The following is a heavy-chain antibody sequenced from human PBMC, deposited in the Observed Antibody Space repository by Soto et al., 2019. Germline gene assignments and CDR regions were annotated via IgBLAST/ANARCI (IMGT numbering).Heavy chain of an antibody. CDR1: GFSFSYYG. J-gene: IGHJ4*02. Sequence: QVQLVESGGGVVQPGRSLRLSCAASGFSFSYYGMHWVRQAPGKGLEWVAVILYDGSNEWYSDSVKGRFTISRDNSRKTVYLQTNSLRVGDTAVYYCEREDSDTAMYTLDYWGQGTGVTVSS. CDR3: EREDSDTAMYTLDY. CDR2: ILYDGSNE. D-gene: IGHD5-18*01. V-gene: IGHV3-33*05.